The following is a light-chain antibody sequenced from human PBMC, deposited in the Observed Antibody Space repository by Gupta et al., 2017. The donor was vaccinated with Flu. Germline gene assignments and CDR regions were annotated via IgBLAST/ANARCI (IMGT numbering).Light chain of an antibody. Sequence: SYELTQPPSVSVCPGQTASITCSGDRLVDKYVCWYQQKPGQSPVLVIYQDTKRPSGIPERFSGSNSENTGTLTIRGTQAMDEADYYCQAWDRGTVVFGGGTKLTVL. CDR2: QDT. CDR1: RLVDKY. CDR3: QAWDRGTVV. J-gene: IGLJ2*01. V-gene: IGLV3-1*01.